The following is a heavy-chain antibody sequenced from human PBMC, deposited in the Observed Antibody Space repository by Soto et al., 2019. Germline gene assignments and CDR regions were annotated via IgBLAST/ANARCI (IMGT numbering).Heavy chain of an antibody. Sequence: SETLSLTCAVYGGSFSGYYWSWIRQPPGKGLEWIGEINHSGSTNYNPSLKSRVTISVDTSKNQFSLKLSSVTAADTAVYYCAEYKTGYSSGRDAFDIWGQGTMVTVSS. V-gene: IGHV4-34*01. CDR2: INHSGST. CDR3: AEYKTGYSSGRDAFDI. D-gene: IGHD6-19*01. CDR1: GGSFSGYY. J-gene: IGHJ3*02.